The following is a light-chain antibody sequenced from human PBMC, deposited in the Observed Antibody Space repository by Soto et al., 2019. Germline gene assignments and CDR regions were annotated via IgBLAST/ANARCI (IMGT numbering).Light chain of an antibody. J-gene: IGKJ4*01. CDR3: QQYGSSPLT. Sequence: EIVLTQSPRTLSLSPGESATLSCRASQNVYINSLAWFQQKPGQTPRLLIYGPSTRAAGVPDRFTGSGSGADFALTITSLEPEDFAMYYCQQYGSSPLTFGGGTKVEIK. CDR2: GPS. V-gene: IGKV3-20*01. CDR1: QNVYINS.